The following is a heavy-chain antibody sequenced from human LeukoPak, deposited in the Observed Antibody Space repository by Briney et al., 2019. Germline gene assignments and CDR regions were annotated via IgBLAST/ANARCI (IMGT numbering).Heavy chain of an antibody. V-gene: IGHV3-23*01. CDR3: ARSIVGATTRLDY. Sequence: PGGSLRLSCAASGFTFSSYAMNWVRQAPGKGLEWVSAISGSGGSTYYADSVKGRFTISRDNSKNTLYLQMNSLRAEDTAVCYCARSIVGATTRLDYWGQGTLVTVSS. CDR2: ISGSGGST. CDR1: GFTFSSYA. D-gene: IGHD1-26*01. J-gene: IGHJ4*02.